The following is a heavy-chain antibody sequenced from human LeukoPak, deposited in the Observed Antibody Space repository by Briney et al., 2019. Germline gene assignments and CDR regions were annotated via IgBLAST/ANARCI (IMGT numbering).Heavy chain of an antibody. CDR2: INPNSGGT. D-gene: IGHD3-3*01. Sequence: ASVKVSCKASGYTITGYYMHWVRQAPGQGLEWMEWINPNSGGTNYAQKFQGRVTMTRDTSISTAYMELSRLRSDDTAVYYCARDSKCYDFWSGSSPDDYWGQGTLVTVSS. V-gene: IGHV1-2*02. CDR1: GYTITGYY. J-gene: IGHJ4*02. CDR3: ARDSKCYDFWSGSSPDDY.